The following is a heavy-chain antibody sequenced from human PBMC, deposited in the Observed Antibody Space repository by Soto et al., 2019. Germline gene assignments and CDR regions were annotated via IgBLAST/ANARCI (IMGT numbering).Heavy chain of an antibody. J-gene: IGHJ6*03. V-gene: IGHV5-51*01. Sequence: GESLKISCKGSGYSFTSYWIGWVRQMPGKGLEWMGIIYPGDSDTRYSPSFQGQVTMSAEKSISTAYLQWSSLKASDTAMYYCARPRIAAAGTGQVGYYYMDGWGKGTTVTVSS. CDR1: GYSFTSYW. CDR2: IYPGDSDT. D-gene: IGHD6-13*01. CDR3: ARPRIAAAGTGQVGYYYMDG.